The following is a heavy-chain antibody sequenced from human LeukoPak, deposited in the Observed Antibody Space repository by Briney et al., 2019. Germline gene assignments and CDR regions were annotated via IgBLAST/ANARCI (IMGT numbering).Heavy chain of an antibody. CDR1: GFTFSSYG. D-gene: IGHD2-2*01. J-gene: IGHJ3*02. CDR3: AKLKLKYQLLSDSPFDI. V-gene: IGHV3-30*18. Sequence: PGGSLRLSCAASGFTFSSYGMHWVRQAPGKGLEWVAVISYDGSNKYYADSVKGRFTISRDNSKNTLYLQMNSLRAEDTAVYYCAKLKLKYQLLSDSPFDIWGQGTMVTVSS. CDR2: ISYDGSNK.